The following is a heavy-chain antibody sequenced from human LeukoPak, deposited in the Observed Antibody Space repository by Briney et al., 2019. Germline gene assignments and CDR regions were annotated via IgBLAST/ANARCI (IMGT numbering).Heavy chain of an antibody. J-gene: IGHJ4*02. CDR1: GGTFSSYA. D-gene: IGHD3-22*01. V-gene: IGHV1-69*05. CDR2: IIPIFCTA. CDR3: ARGAAAGTYYYDSSGYSAYYFDY. Sequence: SVKVSCKASGGTFSSYAISWVRQAPGQALEWMGRIIPIFCTANYAQKFQGRVTITTDESTSTAYMELSSLRSEDTAVYYCARGAAAGTYYYDSSGYSAYYFDYWGQGTLVTVSS.